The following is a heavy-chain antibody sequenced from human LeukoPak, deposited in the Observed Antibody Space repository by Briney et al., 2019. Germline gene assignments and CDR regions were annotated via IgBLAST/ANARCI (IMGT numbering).Heavy chain of an antibody. CDR1: GFTFSSYA. Sequence: GGSLRLSCAASGFTFSSYAMSWVRQAPGKGLEWVSSISSSSSYIYYADSVKGLFTISRDNAKNSLYLQMNSLRAEDTAVYYCARGYYDSSPGGWGQGTLVTVSS. CDR3: ARGYYDSSPGG. D-gene: IGHD3-22*01. CDR2: ISSSSSYI. V-gene: IGHV3-21*01. J-gene: IGHJ4*02.